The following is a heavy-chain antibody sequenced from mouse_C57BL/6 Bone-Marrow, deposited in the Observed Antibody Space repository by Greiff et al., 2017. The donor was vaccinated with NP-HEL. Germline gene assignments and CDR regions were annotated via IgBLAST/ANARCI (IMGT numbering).Heavy chain of an antibody. D-gene: IGHD1-1*01. Sequence: VKLMESGAELARPGASVKLSCKASGYTFTSYGISWVKQRTGQGLEWIGEIYPRSGNTYYNEKFKGKATLTADKSSSTAYMELRSLTSEDSAVYFCARSTVVAPDYWGQGTTLTVSS. J-gene: IGHJ2*01. CDR2: IYPRSGNT. CDR1: GYTFTSYG. V-gene: IGHV1-81*01. CDR3: ARSTVVAPDY.